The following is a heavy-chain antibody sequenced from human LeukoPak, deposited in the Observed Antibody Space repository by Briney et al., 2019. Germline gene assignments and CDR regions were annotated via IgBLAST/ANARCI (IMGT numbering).Heavy chain of an antibody. CDR2: IYTSGST. J-gene: IGHJ3*02. CDR3: ARELTLYYYDSSCYYHAFDI. CDR1: GGSISSYY. Sequence: SETLSLTCTVSGGSISSYYWRWIRQPPGKGLEWIGRIYTSGSTNYNPSLKSRVTMSVDTSKNQFSLKLSSVTAADTAVYYCARELTLYYYDSSCYYHAFDIWGQGTMVTVSS. D-gene: IGHD3-22*01. V-gene: IGHV4-4*07.